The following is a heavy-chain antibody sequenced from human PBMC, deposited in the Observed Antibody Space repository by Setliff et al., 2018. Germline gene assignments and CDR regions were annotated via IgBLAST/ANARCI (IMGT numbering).Heavy chain of an antibody. CDR2: IRGRTDNYAT. Sequence: TGGSLRLSCAASGFSFSGSAVYWVRQASVKGLDWIGRIRGRTDNYATAYAASVRGRFAISRDDSKNTAYLQMNSLKTEDTAVYYCTFARDGYDVFDIWGQGTMVT. V-gene: IGHV3-73*01. CDR1: GFSFSGSA. J-gene: IGHJ3*02. CDR3: TFARDGYDVFDI. D-gene: IGHD5-18*01.